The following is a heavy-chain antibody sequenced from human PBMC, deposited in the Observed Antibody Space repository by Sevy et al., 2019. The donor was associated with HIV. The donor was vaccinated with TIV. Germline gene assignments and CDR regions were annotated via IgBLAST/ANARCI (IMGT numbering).Heavy chain of an antibody. Sequence: HAGGSLRLSCAASGFIFNNYDMYWIRQAPGKGLEWVATVSYDGADKDYADIVKGRFTISRDSSRSMLYLQMSSLRPEDTGVYFCAKDMVDCSGGTCYSGAVSPFESWGQGTLVTVSS. V-gene: IGHV3-30*18. CDR2: VSYDGADK. CDR1: GFIFNNYD. J-gene: IGHJ4*02. CDR3: AKDMVDCSGGTCYSGAVSPFES. D-gene: IGHD2-15*01.